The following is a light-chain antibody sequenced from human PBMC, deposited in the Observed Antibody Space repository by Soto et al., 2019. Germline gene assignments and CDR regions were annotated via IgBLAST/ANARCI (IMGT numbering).Light chain of an antibody. Sequence: SYELTQPPSVSVSPGQTASITCSGDKLGEKYACWYQQKPGQSPVFVIYQDSKRPSGIPERFSGSSSGNTATLTISGTQAMDEGDYYCQAWDSSSWVFGGGTKLTVL. J-gene: IGLJ3*02. CDR3: QAWDSSSWV. CDR2: QDS. CDR1: KLGEKY. V-gene: IGLV3-1*01.